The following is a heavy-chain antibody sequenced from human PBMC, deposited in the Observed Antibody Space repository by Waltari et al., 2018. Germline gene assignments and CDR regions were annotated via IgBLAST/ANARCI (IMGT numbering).Heavy chain of an antibody. V-gene: IGHV3-73*01. D-gene: IGHD7-27*01. CDR2: IRSKANSYAT. CDR3: TRQAMGNDY. Sequence: VQPGGSLKLSCAASGFTFSGSAMHWVRQASGKGLEWVGRIRSKANSYATAYAASVKGRFTISRDDSKNTAYLQMNSLKTEDTAVYYCTRQAMGNDYWGQGTLVTVSS. CDR1: GFTFSGSA. J-gene: IGHJ4*02.